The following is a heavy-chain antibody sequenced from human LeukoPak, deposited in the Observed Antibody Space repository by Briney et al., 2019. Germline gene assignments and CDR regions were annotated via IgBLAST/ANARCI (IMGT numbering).Heavy chain of an antibody. CDR1: GFTFSSYS. D-gene: IGHD1-26*01. J-gene: IGHJ3*02. V-gene: IGHV3-64*02. CDR2: ISSNGDST. Sequence: GGSLRLSCAASGFTFSSYSMNWVRQAPGKGLEYVSSISSNGDSTYYADSVKGRFTITRDNSKNTLYLQMGCLRAEDMAVYYCARVGNIDAFDIWGRGTMVTVSS. CDR3: ARVGNIDAFDI.